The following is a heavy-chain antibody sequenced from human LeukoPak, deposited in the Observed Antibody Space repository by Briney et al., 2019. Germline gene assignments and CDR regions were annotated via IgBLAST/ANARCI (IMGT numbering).Heavy chain of an antibody. V-gene: IGHV4-34*01. CDR3: ARGLRLPSRSTPAVPHV. CDR1: GGSISSYY. Sequence: SETLSLTCTVSGGSISSYYWNWIRQSPGKGLEWIGEINHSGTTNYNPSLKSRVTISVDTSKNQFSLRLSSVTAADTAIYHCARGLRLPSRSTPAVPHVWSKGTTVTVSA. J-gene: IGHJ6*04. CDR2: INHSGTT. D-gene: IGHD6-19*01.